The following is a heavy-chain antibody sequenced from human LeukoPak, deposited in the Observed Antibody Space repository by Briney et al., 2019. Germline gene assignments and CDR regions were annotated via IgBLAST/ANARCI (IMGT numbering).Heavy chain of an antibody. Sequence: GGSLRLSCVASGFPFSSYWMTWVRQAPGKGLEWVGNIKQDGGKKFYVDTVKGRFTISRDNAKNSLYLQMNSLRAEDTAIYYCTRVGYIDEGIDYWGQGTLVTVSS. D-gene: IGHD5-24*01. CDR2: IKQDGGKK. J-gene: IGHJ4*02. V-gene: IGHV3-7*04. CDR3: TRVGYIDEGIDY. CDR1: GFPFSSYW.